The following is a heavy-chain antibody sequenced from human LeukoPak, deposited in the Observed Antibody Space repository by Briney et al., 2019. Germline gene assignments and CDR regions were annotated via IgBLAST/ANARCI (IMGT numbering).Heavy chain of an antibody. CDR1: GFTFSSYG. CDR3: ARDRAMVVGSSWYYDY. J-gene: IGHJ4*02. Sequence: GRSLRLSCAASGFTFSSYGMHWVRQAPGKGLEWASLIWYDGSNKYHADSVKGRFTISRDNSKNTLNLQMNSLRAKDTALYYCARDRAMVVGSSWYYDYWGQGTLVTVSS. V-gene: IGHV3-33*01. CDR2: IWYDGSNK. D-gene: IGHD5-18*01.